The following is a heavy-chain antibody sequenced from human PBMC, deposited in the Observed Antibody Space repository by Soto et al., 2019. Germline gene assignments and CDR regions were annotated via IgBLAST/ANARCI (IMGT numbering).Heavy chain of an antibody. CDR3: ARGVVVVPAAIDHNWFDP. Sequence: QVQLVQSGAEVKKPGSSMKVSCKASGGTFSSYTISWVRQAPGQGLEWIGRIIPILGIANYAQKFQGRVTITADKSTSTAYMELSSLRSEDTAVYYCARGVVVVPAAIDHNWFDPWGQATLVTVSS. J-gene: IGHJ5*02. CDR2: IIPILGIA. D-gene: IGHD2-2*01. CDR1: GGTFSSYT. V-gene: IGHV1-69*02.